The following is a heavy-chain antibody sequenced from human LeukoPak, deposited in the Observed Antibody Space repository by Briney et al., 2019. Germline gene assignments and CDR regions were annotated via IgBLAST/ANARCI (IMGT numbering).Heavy chain of an antibody. D-gene: IGHD5-18*01. V-gene: IGHV3-23*01. CDR1: GFTFSSYV. J-gene: IGHJ4*02. CDR3: AKDQTWIELWFNY. Sequence: GGSLRRSCAAAGFTFSSYVMTWVRQAPGKGLEWVSAISGSGGSTYYADSVKGRFTISRDNSRNTLYLQMNSLRAEDTALYYCAKDQTWIELWFNYWGQGTLVTVSS. CDR2: ISGSGGST.